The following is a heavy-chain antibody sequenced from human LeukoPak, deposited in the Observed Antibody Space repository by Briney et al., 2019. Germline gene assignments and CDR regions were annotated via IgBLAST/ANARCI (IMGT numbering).Heavy chain of an antibody. J-gene: IGHJ4*02. CDR2: ISSSSSST. D-gene: IGHD3-22*01. Sequence: GVSLRLSCVASGFTFSDYYMSWIREAPGKGLEWISYISSSSSSTNYADSVKGRYTISRDNPKNSLYLLMNSLRAEDTAMYYCARDFIHRSGEANYWGQGTLVTVSS. V-gene: IGHV3-11*05. CDR1: GFTFSDYY. CDR3: ARDFIHRSGEANY.